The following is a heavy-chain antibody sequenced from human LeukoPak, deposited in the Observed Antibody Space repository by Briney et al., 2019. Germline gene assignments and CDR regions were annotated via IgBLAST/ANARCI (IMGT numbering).Heavy chain of an antibody. Sequence: GGSLRLSCAASGLIFSDAWMGWVRQAPGKGLEWVAVISYDGSNKYYADSVKGRFTISRDNSKNTLYLQMNSLRAEDTAVYYCAKDGQGSGWYEGYSDYWGQGTLGTVSS. J-gene: IGHJ4*02. V-gene: IGHV3-30*18. CDR1: GLIFSDAW. CDR2: ISYDGSNK. D-gene: IGHD6-19*01. CDR3: AKDGQGSGWYEGYSDY.